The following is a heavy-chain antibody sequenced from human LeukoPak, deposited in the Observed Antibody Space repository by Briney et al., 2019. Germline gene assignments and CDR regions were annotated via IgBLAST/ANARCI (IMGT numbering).Heavy chain of an antibody. D-gene: IGHD6-19*01. CDR3: AREGSSGEGWFDP. CDR2: IYHSGST. V-gene: IGHV4-38-2*02. J-gene: IGHJ5*02. Sequence: PSETLSLTRAVSGYSISSGYYWGWIRQPPGKGLEWIGSIYHSGSTYYNPPLKSRVTISVDTSKNQFSLKLSSVTAADTAVYYCAREGSSGEGWFDPWGQGTLVTVSS. CDR1: GYSISSGYY.